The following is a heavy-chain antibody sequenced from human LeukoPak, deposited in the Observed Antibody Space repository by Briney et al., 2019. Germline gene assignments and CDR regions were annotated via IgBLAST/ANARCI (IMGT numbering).Heavy chain of an antibody. Sequence: PSESLCLTCAAYGVSFSGYDWSWIRQPPGKGLEWVGEINHSGGTNYKPSVKSRVTISVDTAKNQLSLKLSSVTAADTAVYYCARGPRGLRNAPIHRTNNHAFDIWGQGKMVTVSS. CDR2: INHSGGT. CDR1: GVSFSGYD. CDR3: ARGPRGLRNAPIHRTNNHAFDI. D-gene: IGHD1-1*01. V-gene: IGHV4-34*01. J-gene: IGHJ3*02.